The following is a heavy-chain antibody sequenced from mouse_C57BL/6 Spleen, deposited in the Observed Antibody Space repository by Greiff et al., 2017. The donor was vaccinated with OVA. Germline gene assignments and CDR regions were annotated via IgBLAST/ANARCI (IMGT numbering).Heavy chain of an antibody. CDR1: GYTFTSYW. J-gene: IGHJ2*01. CDR2: IDPSDSYT. D-gene: IGHD2-3*01. Sequence: VKLQQPGAELVMPGASVKLSCKASGYTFTSYWMHWVKQRPGQGLEWIGEIDPSDSYTNYNQKFKGKSTLTVDKSSSTAYMQLSSLTSEDSAVYYCARSYDGYYPDYWGQGTTLTVSS. CDR3: ARSYDGYYPDY. V-gene: IGHV1-69*01.